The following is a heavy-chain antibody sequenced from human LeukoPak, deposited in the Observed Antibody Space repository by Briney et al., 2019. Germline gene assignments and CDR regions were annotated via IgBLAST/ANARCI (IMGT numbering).Heavy chain of an antibody. CDR3: ARDRDVTGPYYYYMDV. CDR1: GFTFSSYW. D-gene: IGHD2-21*01. CDR2: IKQDGSEK. V-gene: IGHV3-7*01. Sequence: QAGGSLRLSCAASGFTFSSYWTSWVRQAPGKGLEWVANIKQDGSEKYYVDSVKGRFTISRDNAKNSLYLQMNSLRAEDTAVYYCARDRDVTGPYYYYMDVWGKGTTVTISS. J-gene: IGHJ6*03.